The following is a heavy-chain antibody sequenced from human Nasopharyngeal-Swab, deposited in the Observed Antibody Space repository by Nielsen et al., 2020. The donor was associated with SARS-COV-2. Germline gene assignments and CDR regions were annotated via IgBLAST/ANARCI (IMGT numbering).Heavy chain of an antibody. CDR3: ARGVEFDP. V-gene: IGHV3-33*01. D-gene: IGHD2-15*01. J-gene: IGHJ5*02. Sequence: WIRQPPGKGLEWVAVIWYDGSNKYYADSVKVRFTISRDNSKNTLYLQMNSLRAEDTAVYYCARGVEFDPWGQGTLVTVSS. CDR2: IWYDGSNK.